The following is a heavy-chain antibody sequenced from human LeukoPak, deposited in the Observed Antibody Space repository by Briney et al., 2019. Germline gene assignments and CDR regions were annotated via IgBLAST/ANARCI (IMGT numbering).Heavy chain of an antibody. V-gene: IGHV4-31*03. D-gene: IGHD3-22*01. CDR1: GASFSSGDQY. Sequence: SETLSHTCTVSGASFSSGDQYWNWIRQSPGKGLEWIGSIHPSGMLYNNPSLESRVTISIDTSKNQFSLNLNSVTAADTAVYFCSRGLDSRKLGYWGQGTLATVSS. J-gene: IGHJ4*02. CDR3: SRGLDSRKLGY. CDR2: IHPSGML.